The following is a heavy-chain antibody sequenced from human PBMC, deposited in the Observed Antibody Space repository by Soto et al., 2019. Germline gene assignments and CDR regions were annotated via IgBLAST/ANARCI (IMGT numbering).Heavy chain of an antibody. Sequence: LRLSCAASGFTFCDYYMSWIRQAPGKGLEWVSYISSSDSIYYADSVKGRFTISRDNAKNSVYLQMNSLRAEDTAVYYCARDLGYYDSSGYFDYWGQGTLVTVSS. J-gene: IGHJ4*02. CDR1: GFTFCDYY. D-gene: IGHD3-22*01. CDR2: ISSSDSI. V-gene: IGHV3-11*01. CDR3: ARDLGYYDSSGYFDY.